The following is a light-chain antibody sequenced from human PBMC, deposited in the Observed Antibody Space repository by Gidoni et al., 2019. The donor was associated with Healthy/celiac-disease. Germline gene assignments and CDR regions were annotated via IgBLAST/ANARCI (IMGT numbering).Light chain of an antibody. J-gene: IGKJ1*01. Sequence: DIQMTQSPSSLSASVGDRVTITCRASQSISSYLYWYQQKPGKAPKLLIYDASSLQSGVPSRFSGSGSGTDFTLTISSLQPEDFATYYCQQSYSNPRTFGQGTKVEIK. V-gene: IGKV1-39*01. CDR2: DAS. CDR1: QSISSY. CDR3: QQSYSNPRT.